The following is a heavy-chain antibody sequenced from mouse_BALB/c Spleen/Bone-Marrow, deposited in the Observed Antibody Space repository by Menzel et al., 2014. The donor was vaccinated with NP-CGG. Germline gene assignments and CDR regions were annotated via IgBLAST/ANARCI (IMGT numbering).Heavy chain of an antibody. V-gene: IGHV7-3*02. CDR3: ARDSLYYGSSYWYFDV. Sequence: EVKLQESGGGLVQPGGSLRLSCATSGFTFTDYYMSWVRQPPGKALEWLGFIRNKANGYTTEYSASVKGRFTISRDNSQSILYLQMNTLRAEDSATYYCARDSLYYGSSYWYFDVWGAGTTVTVSS. J-gene: IGHJ1*01. CDR2: IRNKANGYTT. CDR1: GFTFTDYY. D-gene: IGHD1-1*01.